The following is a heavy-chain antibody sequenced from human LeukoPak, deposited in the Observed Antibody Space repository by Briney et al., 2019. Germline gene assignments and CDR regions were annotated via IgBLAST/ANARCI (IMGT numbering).Heavy chain of an antibody. CDR3: ARTNPWLVVHLPGGSGRSSFDY. V-gene: IGHV1-2*02. Sequence: VSVKVSCKACGYTFTGYYMHWVRQAPRQGLEWMGWINPNSGGTNDAQKFQGRVTMTRDTSISTAYMELSRLRSHDTAVYYCARTNPWLVVHLPGGSGRSSFDYWGQGTLVTVSS. CDR1: GYTFTGYY. CDR2: INPNSGGT. D-gene: IGHD2-2*01. J-gene: IGHJ4*02.